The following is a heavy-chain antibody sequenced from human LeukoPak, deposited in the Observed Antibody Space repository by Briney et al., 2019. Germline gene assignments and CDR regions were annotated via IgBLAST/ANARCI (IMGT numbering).Heavy chain of an antibody. Sequence: GGSLRLSCVVSGFTFSNYAMSWVRQAPGKGLEWVSGVTGSGGNTYYADSVKGRFTLSGDNAKNTLYLQMNSLRAEDTAVYYCAKTYYDFWSGYSEFDYWGQGTLVTVSS. V-gene: IGHV3-23*01. CDR1: GFTFSNYA. CDR2: VTGSGGNT. J-gene: IGHJ4*02. D-gene: IGHD3-3*01. CDR3: AKTYYDFWSGYSEFDY.